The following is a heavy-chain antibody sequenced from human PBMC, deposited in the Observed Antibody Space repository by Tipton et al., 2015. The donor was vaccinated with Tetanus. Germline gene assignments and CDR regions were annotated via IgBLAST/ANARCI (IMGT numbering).Heavy chain of an antibody. CDR1: GGSFSGYY. J-gene: IGHJ3*01. D-gene: IGHD2-8*01. CDR3: ARRSYCTSSRCFDAFDL. CDR2: INPSGST. Sequence: TLSLTCAVYGGSFSGYYWTWIRQPPVKGLEWIGEINPSGSTNYNPSLKSRVTISVDTSKNQISLKLSSVTAADTAVYFCARRSYCTSSRCFDAFDLWGPGTRVTVSS. V-gene: IGHV4-34*01.